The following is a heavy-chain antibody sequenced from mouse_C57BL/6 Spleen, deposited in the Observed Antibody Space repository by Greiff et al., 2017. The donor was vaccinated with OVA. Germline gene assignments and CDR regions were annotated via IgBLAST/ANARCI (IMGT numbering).Heavy chain of an antibody. CDR2: IYPGSGNT. CDR3: ARYLYAMDY. CDR1: GYSFTSYY. J-gene: IGHJ4*01. D-gene: IGHD5-1*01. V-gene: IGHV1-66*01. Sequence: VKVVESGPELVKPGASVKISCKASGYSFTSYYIHWVKQRPGQGLEWIGWIYPGSGNTKYNEKFKGKATLTADTSSSTAYMQLSSLTSEDSAVYYCARYLYAMDYWGQGTSVTVSS.